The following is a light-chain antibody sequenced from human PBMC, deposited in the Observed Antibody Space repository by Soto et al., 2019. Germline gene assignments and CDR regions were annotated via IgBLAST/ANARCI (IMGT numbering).Light chain of an antibody. Sequence: DIPLTQSPSFLSASVGDRVTITCRASQGISSYLAWYQQKPGKAPKLLIYAASTWQSGVPSRFSGSGSGTEFTLTISSLQPEDFATYYCQQLNSFPITFGQGTRLEIK. CDR1: QGISSY. CDR2: AAS. J-gene: IGKJ5*01. CDR3: QQLNSFPIT. V-gene: IGKV1-9*01.